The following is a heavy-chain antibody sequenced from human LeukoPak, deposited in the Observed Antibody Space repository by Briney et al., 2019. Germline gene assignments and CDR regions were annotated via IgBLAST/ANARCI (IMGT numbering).Heavy chain of an antibody. CDR3: ARQPHSYGPDYYYYYMDL. Sequence: PSDTLSLTCTVSRGSVHSYDHYWAWIRQPPGKGLEWMGTIYSSLTTSYNPSLKSRVTISVDTSSNHFYLNLISVTAADTALYYCARQPHSYGPDYYYYYMDLWGTGTTVTVSS. D-gene: IGHD5-18*01. V-gene: IGHV4-39*01. CDR1: RGSVHSYDHY. CDR2: IYSSLTT. J-gene: IGHJ6*03.